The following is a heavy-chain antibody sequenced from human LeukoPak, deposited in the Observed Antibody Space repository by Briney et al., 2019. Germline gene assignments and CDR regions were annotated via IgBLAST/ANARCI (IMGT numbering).Heavy chain of an antibody. CDR1: GLTFSSYA. CDR2: ISGSGGST. J-gene: IGHJ4*02. D-gene: IGHD3-9*01. V-gene: IGHV3-23*01. CDR3: AKEFYRDILEPLDY. Sequence: PGGSLRLSCAASGLTFSSYAMSWVRQAPGKGLEWVSAISGSGGSTYYADSVKGRFTISRDNSKNTLYLQMNSLRAEDTAVYYCAKEFYRDILEPLDYWGQGTLVTVSS.